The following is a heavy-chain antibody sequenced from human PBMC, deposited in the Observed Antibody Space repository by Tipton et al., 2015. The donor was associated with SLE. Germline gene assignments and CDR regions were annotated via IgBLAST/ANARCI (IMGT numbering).Heavy chain of an antibody. V-gene: IGHV4-39*07. Sequence: LRLSCTVSGGSISSSSYYWGWIRQPPGKGLEWIGSIYYSGSTYYNPSLKSRVTISVDTSKNQFSLKLSSVTAADTAVYYCARRLGQFDFDYWGQGTRVTVSS. D-gene: IGHD3-16*01. CDR2: IYYSGST. J-gene: IGHJ4*02. CDR3: ARRLGQFDFDY. CDR1: GGSISSSSYY.